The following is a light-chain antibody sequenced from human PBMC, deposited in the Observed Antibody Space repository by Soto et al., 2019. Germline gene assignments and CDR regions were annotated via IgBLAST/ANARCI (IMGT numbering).Light chain of an antibody. CDR1: QSVSNNY. Sequence: EIVLTQSPGTLSLSPGERATLSCRASQSVSNNYLAWYQQKPGQAPRLLISGSSSSATGIPDRFSGSGSGTDFTLTISRLEPEDFAVYYCQKYGSTPPWTFGQGTKVEI. V-gene: IGKV3-20*01. J-gene: IGKJ1*01. CDR2: GSS. CDR3: QKYGSTPPWT.